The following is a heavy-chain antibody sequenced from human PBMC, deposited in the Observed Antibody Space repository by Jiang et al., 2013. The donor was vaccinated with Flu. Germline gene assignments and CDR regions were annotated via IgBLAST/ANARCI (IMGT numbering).Heavy chain of an antibody. J-gene: IGHJ6*02. CDR2: IWYDGSNK. CDR3: ARDRDPPGPNYDFWSGPPPAPSYYYGMDV. D-gene: IGHD3-3*01. CDR1: GFTFSSYG. Sequence: GVVQPGRSLRLSCAASGFTFSSYGMHWVRQAPGKGLEWVAVIWYDGSNKYYADSVKGRFTISRDNSKNTLYLQMNSLRAEDTAVYYCARDRDPPGPNYDFWSGPPPAPSYYYGMDVWGQGTTVTVSS. V-gene: IGHV3-33*01.